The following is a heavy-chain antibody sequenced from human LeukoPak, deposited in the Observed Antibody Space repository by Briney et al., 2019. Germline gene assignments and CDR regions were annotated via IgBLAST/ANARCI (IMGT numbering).Heavy chain of an antibody. CDR1: GGSISSYY. CDR3: ARDWAMKRSNGNWFDP. Sequence: PSETLSLTCTVSGGSISSYYCSWIRQPAGKGLEWIGRIYTSGSTNYNPSLKSRVTMSVDTSKNQFSLKLSSVTAADTAVYYCARDWAMKRSNGNWFDPWGQGTLVTVSS. J-gene: IGHJ5*02. V-gene: IGHV4-4*07. CDR2: IYTSGST. D-gene: IGHD2-2*01.